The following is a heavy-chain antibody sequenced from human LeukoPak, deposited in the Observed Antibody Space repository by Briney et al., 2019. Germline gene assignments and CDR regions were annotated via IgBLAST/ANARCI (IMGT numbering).Heavy chain of an antibody. Sequence: GASVKVSCRASGYTFTSYGISWVRQAPGQGLEWMGWISAYNGNTNYAQKLQGRVTMTRDTSISTAYMELSGLRSDDTAVYYCGTLLSNGPFDYWGQGSLVTVSS. CDR3: GTLLSNGPFDY. V-gene: IGHV1-18*01. CDR2: ISAYNGNT. CDR1: GYTFTSYG. J-gene: IGHJ4*02.